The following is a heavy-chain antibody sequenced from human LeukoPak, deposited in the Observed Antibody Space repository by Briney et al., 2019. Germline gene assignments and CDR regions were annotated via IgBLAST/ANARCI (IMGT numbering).Heavy chain of an antibody. Sequence: ASVTVSCKVSGYTLTELSMHWVRQAPGKGLEWMGGFDPEDGDTIYAQKFQGRVTMTEDTSTDTAYMELSSLRSEDTAVYYCATVLRLGSGFNYWGQGTLVTVSS. D-gene: IGHD3-16*01. V-gene: IGHV1-24*01. CDR1: GYTLTELS. CDR3: ATVLRLGSGFNY. CDR2: FDPEDGDT. J-gene: IGHJ4*02.